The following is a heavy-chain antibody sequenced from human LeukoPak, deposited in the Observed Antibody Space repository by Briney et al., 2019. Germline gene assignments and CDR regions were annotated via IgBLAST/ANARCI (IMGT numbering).Heavy chain of an antibody. V-gene: IGHV3-15*01. CDR1: GFTFSNAW. CDR2: IKSKTDGGTT. D-gene: IGHD1-26*01. Sequence: GGSLRLSCAASGFTFSNAWMSWVRQAPGKGLEWVGRIKSKTDGGTTDYAAPVKGRFTISRDDSKNTRYLQMNSLKTEDTAVYYCTTDQGRPDAFDIWGQGTMVTVSS. CDR3: TTDQGRPDAFDI. J-gene: IGHJ3*02.